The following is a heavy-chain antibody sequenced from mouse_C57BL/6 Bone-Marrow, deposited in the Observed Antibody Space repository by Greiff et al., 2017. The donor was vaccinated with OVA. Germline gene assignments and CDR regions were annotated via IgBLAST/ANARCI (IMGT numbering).Heavy chain of an antibody. CDR1: GYTFTSYW. Sequence: QVQLQQSGAELVKPGASVKLSCKASGYTFTSYWMHWVKQRPGQGLEWIGMIHPNSGSTNYNEKFKSKATLTVDKSSSTAYMQLSSLTSEDSAVYDCARMRKKGSSYYYAMDYWGQGTSVTVSS. CDR3: ARMRKKGSSYYYAMDY. J-gene: IGHJ4*01. CDR2: IHPNSGST. D-gene: IGHD1-1*01. V-gene: IGHV1-64*01.